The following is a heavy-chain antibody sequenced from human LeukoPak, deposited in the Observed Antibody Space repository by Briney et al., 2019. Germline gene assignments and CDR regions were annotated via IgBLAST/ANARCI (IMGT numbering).Heavy chain of an antibody. CDR1: GFTFSSYA. CDR3: AKATFRFGELLSLLDY. Sequence: GGSLRLSCAASGFTFSSYAMHWVRQAPGEGLEWVAFIRSDGSNTYHADSVEGRFSISRDNSKNTLYLQMNSLRGEDTAVYYCAKATFRFGELLSLLDYWGQGTLVTVSS. V-gene: IGHV3-30*02. CDR2: IRSDGSNT. D-gene: IGHD3-10*01. J-gene: IGHJ4*02.